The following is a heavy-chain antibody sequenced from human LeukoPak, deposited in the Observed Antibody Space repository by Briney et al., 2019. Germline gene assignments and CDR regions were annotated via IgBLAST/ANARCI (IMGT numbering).Heavy chain of an antibody. Sequence: SETLSLTCAVYGGSFSGYYWSWIRQPPGKGLEWIGEINHSGSTNYNPSLKSRVTISVDTSKNQFSLKLSSVTAADTAVYYCARGLYSSSSWDQGTLVTVSS. CDR2: INHSGST. CDR1: GGSFSGYY. CDR3: ARGLYSSSS. D-gene: IGHD6-6*01. V-gene: IGHV4-34*01. J-gene: IGHJ4*02.